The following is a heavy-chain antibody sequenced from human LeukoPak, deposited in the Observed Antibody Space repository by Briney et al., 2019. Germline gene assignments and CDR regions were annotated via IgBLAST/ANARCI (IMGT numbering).Heavy chain of an antibody. Sequence: GGSLRLSCAASGFTFSTYWMNWVRQAPGKGLEWVANIKHDGSEKYYVDSVMGRFTISRDNAKNSLYLQMNSLRAEDTAVYYCARRPNYYGSGSYHHVDYWGQGTLVTVSS. V-gene: IGHV3-7*01. J-gene: IGHJ4*02. CDR1: GFTFSTYW. CDR2: IKHDGSEK. D-gene: IGHD3-10*01. CDR3: ARRPNYYGSGSYHHVDY.